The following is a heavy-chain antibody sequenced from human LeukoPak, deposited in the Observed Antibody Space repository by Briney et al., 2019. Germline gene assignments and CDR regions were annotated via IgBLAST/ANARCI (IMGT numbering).Heavy chain of an antibody. D-gene: IGHD2-15*01. CDR1: GFMFSGYA. Sequence: GESLKISCAASGFMFSGYAMNWVRQAPGKGLEWLSTISFSGFRTYYADSVEGRFTISRDNSKNTVYLQMSGLRAEDTAVYYCARVTEYCSGGSCYTGDHRGQGTLVTVSS. CDR3: ARVTEYCSGGSCYTGDH. J-gene: IGHJ4*02. CDR2: ISFSGFRT. V-gene: IGHV3-23*01.